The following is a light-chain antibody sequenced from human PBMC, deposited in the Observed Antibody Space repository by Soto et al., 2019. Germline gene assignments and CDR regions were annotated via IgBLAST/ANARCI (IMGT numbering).Light chain of an antibody. J-gene: IGLJ1*01. CDR2: DVS. CDR1: SSDVGGYNY. V-gene: IGLV2-11*01. CDR3: CSYAGSYTYV. Sequence: QSALTQPRSVSGSPGQSVTISCTGTSSDVGGYNYVSWYQQHPGKAPKLMIYDVSKRPSGVPDRFSGSNSGNTASLTIFGLQAEDEADYYCCSYAGSYTYVFGTGTKVT.